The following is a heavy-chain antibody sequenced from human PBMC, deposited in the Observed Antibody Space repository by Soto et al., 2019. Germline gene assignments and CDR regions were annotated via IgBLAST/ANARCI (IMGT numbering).Heavy chain of an antibody. D-gene: IGHD5-18*01. CDR1: GFTFSSFA. CDR3: AGPGYSSQDY. Sequence: LRLSCAASGFTFSSFALSWVRQAPGKGLEWVSAISGSGDGTDYADSVKGRFTISRDNSKNTLYLQMNSLRAEDTAVYYCAGPGYSSQDYWGQGALVTVAS. CDR2: ISGSGDGT. J-gene: IGHJ4*02. V-gene: IGHV3-23*01.